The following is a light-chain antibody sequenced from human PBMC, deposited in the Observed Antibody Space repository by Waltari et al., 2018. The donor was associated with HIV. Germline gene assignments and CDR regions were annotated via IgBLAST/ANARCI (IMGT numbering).Light chain of an antibody. Sequence: SYELTQPPSVSVSPGQTATIPCSGDKLADKYVSWYQQHPGRSPVLIIYHDTKRPSGTPERISGSTSGNTASLTITEAQGTDEATYYCQTWDINTEVFGGGTQLTVL. V-gene: IGLV3-1*01. J-gene: IGLJ3*02. CDR3: QTWDINTEV. CDR2: HDT. CDR1: KLADKY.